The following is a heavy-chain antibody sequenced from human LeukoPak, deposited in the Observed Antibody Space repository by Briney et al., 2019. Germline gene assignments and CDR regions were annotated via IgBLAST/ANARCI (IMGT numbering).Heavy chain of an antibody. V-gene: IGHV4-59*08. CDR3: ASPVGGSGAFDI. CDR2: IYYSGST. Sequence: RTSETLSLTCTVSGGSISSYYWSWIRQPPGKGLEWIGYIYYSGSTNYNPSLKSRVTISVDTSKNQFSLKLSSVTAADTAVYYCASPVGGSGAFDIWGQGTMVTVSS. CDR1: GGSISSYY. J-gene: IGHJ3*02. D-gene: IGHD2-15*01.